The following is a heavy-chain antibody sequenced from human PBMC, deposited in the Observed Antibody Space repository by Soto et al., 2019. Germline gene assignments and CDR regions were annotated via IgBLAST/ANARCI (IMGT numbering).Heavy chain of an antibody. J-gene: IGHJ4*02. CDR1: GGSFSGYY. V-gene: IGHV4-34*01. CDR3: ARGLGGSYYFDY. D-gene: IGHD1-26*01. CDR2: INHSGST. Sequence: PSETLSLTCAVYGGSFSGYYWSWIRQPPGKGLEWIGEINHSGSTNYNPSLKSRVTISVDTSKNQFSLKLSSVTAADTAVYYCARGLGGSYYFDYWGQVTLVTVSS.